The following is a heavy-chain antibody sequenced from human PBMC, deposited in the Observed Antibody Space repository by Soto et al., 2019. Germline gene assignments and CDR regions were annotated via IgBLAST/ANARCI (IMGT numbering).Heavy chain of an antibody. CDR1: GFSLSTSGVG. D-gene: IGHD6-13*01. V-gene: IGHV2-5*02. Sequence: SGPTLVNPTQTLTLTCTFSGFSLSTSGVGVGWIRQPPGKALEWLALIYWDDDKRYSPSLKSRLTITKDTSKNQVVLTMTNIDPVDTATYYCAHSVSRGSSSWSLTPFDYWGQGTLVTVSS. J-gene: IGHJ4*02. CDR3: AHSVSRGSSSWSLTPFDY. CDR2: IYWDDDK.